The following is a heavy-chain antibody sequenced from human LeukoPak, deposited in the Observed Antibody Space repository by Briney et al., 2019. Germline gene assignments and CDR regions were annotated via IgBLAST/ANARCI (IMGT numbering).Heavy chain of an antibody. D-gene: IGHD3-10*01. Sequence: PSETLSLTCAVYGGSFSGYYWSWIRQSPGKGLEWIGEINHSGSTNYNPSLKSRVTISVDTSKNQFSLKLSSVTAADTAVYYCARGLGSWGQGTMVTVSS. J-gene: IGHJ3*01. V-gene: IGHV4-34*01. CDR1: GGSFSGYY. CDR3: ARGLGS. CDR2: INHSGST.